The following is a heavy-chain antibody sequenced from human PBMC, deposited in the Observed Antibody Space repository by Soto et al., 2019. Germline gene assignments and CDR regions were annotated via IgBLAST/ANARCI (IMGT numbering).Heavy chain of an antibody. J-gene: IGHJ4*01. V-gene: IGHV1-18*01. CDR2: IIAHNGNT. CDR3: ETDGSDYRHNFES. Sequence: ASVRVSCKATGYAFTSYGISWVRQAPVQVLEWMGWIIAHNGNTKYAQKFQGRATMTTETATNTAYVWLMNLRSDDTAVYYGETDGSDYRHNFESWGQGTLVTFST. D-gene: IGHD4-17*01. CDR1: GYAFTSYG.